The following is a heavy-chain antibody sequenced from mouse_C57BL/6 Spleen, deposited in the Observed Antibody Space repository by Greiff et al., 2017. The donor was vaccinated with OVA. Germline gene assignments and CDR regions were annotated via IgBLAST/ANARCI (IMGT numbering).Heavy chain of an antibody. J-gene: IGHJ4*01. CDR2: IGPETGGT. CDR3: TRVEGEAMDY. V-gene: IGHV1-15*01. Sequence: QVQLQQSGAELVRPGASVTLSCKASGYTFTDYEMHWVKQTPVHGLEWIGAIGPETGGTAYNQKFKGKAILTADKSSSTAYMELRSLTSEDSAVYYCTRVEGEAMDYWGKGTSVTVSS. CDR1: GYTFTDYE.